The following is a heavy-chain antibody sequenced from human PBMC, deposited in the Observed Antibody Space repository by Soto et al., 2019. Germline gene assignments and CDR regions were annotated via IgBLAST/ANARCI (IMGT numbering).Heavy chain of an antibody. J-gene: IGHJ3*02. V-gene: IGHV1-3*01. Sequence: ASVKVSCKASGYTFTSYAMHWVRQAPGQRLEWMGWINAGNGNTKYSQKFQGRVTITRDTSTSTVYMELSSLRSEDTAVYYCAREGGGFTGYSSSWPAFDIWGQGTMVTVSS. CDR3: AREGGGFTGYSSSWPAFDI. D-gene: IGHD6-13*01. CDR2: INAGNGNT. CDR1: GYTFTSYA.